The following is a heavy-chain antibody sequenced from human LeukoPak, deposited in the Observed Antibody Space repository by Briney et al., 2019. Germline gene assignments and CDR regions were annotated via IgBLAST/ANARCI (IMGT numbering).Heavy chain of an antibody. CDR1: GGSISGYY. CDR2: IYSSGSA. Sequence: SETLSLTCTVSGGSISGYYWSWVRQPAGKGLEWIGRIYSSGSANYNPSLKSRVTMSVDTSNNQFSLKLTSVSAADTAVYYCARDHRGLGYWGQGTLVTVSS. V-gene: IGHV4-4*07. J-gene: IGHJ4*02. CDR3: ARDHRGLGY.